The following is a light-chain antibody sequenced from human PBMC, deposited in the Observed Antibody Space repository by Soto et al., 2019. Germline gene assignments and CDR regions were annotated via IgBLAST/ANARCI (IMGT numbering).Light chain of an antibody. CDR2: AAY. V-gene: IGKV1D-12*01. J-gene: IGKJ5*01. Sequence: DFHLTPAPSYVSASVGERVTITVRATQDISSWLAWYQQKPGKAPKIMIYAAYSLQYGVKSRFSGSGSGTDFTLTIRSMQPEDFATYYCQKANSFQINCGKGQRRAIK. CDR3: QKANSFQIN. CDR1: QDISSW.